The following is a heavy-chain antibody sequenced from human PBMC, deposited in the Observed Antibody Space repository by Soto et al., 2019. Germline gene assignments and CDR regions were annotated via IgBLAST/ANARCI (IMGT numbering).Heavy chain of an antibody. D-gene: IGHD4-17*01. Sequence: PSETLSLTCTVSGGSITRGGYYWSWIRQHPGKGLEWIGYIYYSGSTYYNPSLKSRVTISVDTSKNQFSLKLSSVTAADTAVYYCARDYYDYGSSPGAFDIWGQGTMVTVSS. CDR2: IYYSGST. J-gene: IGHJ3*02. V-gene: IGHV4-31*03. CDR1: GGSITRGGYY. CDR3: ARDYYDYGSSPGAFDI.